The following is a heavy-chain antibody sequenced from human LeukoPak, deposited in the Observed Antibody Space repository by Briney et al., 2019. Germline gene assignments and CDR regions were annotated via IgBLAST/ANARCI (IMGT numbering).Heavy chain of an antibody. CDR3: ARAIRYDSNGYYFSPEEYFQH. Sequence: SQTLSLTCTVSGGSISSGSYYWSWIRQPAGKGLEWTGRIYTSGSSNYNPSLKSRVTISVDTSKNQFSLKLSSVTAADTAVYYCARAIRYDSNGYYFSPEEYFQHWGQGTLVTVSS. J-gene: IGHJ1*01. D-gene: IGHD3-22*01. V-gene: IGHV4-61*02. CDR2: IYTSGSS. CDR1: GGSISSGSYY.